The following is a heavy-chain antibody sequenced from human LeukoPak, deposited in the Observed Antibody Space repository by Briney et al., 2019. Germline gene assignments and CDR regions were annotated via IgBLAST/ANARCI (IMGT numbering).Heavy chain of an antibody. CDR3: ARDWENRYSSDY. Sequence: PEASVKVSCKASGYTFTGYYMHWVRQAPGQGLEWMGWINPNSGGTNYAQKFQGRVTMTRDTSISTAYMELSRLRSDDTAVYYCARDWENRYSSDYWGQGTLVTVSS. V-gene: IGHV1-2*02. J-gene: IGHJ4*02. D-gene: IGHD5-18*01. CDR1: GYTFTGYY. CDR2: INPNSGGT.